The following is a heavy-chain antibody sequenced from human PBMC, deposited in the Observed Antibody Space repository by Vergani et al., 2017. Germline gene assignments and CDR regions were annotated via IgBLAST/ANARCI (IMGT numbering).Heavy chain of an antibody. CDR1: GFTVSSNY. CDR2: ISSSSSYI. J-gene: IGHJ4*02. D-gene: IGHD6-19*01. Sequence: EVQLVESGGGLVQPGGSLRLSCAASGFTVSSNYMSWVRQAPGKGLEWVSSISSSSSYIYYADSVKGRFTISRDNAKNSLYLQMNSLRAEDTAVYYCASPAYSSGWYYFDYWGQGTLVTVSS. CDR3: ASPAYSSGWYYFDY. V-gene: IGHV3-21*01.